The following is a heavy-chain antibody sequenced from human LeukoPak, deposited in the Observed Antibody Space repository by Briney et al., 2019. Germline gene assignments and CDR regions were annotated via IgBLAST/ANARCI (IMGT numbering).Heavy chain of an antibody. CDR2: ISYDGSNK. Sequence: PGGSLRLSCAASGFTFSSYAMHWVRQAPGKGLEWVAVISYDGSNKYYADSVKGRFTISRDNSKNTLYLQMNSLRPEDTAVYYCAKEMEVSPGPDYWGQGTLVTVSS. CDR1: GFTFSSYA. CDR3: AKEMEVSPGPDY. V-gene: IGHV3-30-3*01. J-gene: IGHJ4*02. D-gene: IGHD1-14*01.